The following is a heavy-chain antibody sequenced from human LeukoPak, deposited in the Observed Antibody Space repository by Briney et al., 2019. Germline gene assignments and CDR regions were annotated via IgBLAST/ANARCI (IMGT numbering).Heavy chain of an antibody. CDR1: AGSISSGGYY. CDR3: ARTFVAEDIWTGYPINWFDP. D-gene: IGHD3-9*01. J-gene: IGHJ5*02. CDR2: IYYSGTT. Sequence: SQTLSLTCTVSAGSISSGGYYWSWIRQHPWNGLEWIGYIYYSGTTYYNPSLKSRVTISVDTSKNQFSLKLSSVTAADTAVYYCARTFVAEDIWTGYPINWFDPWGQGTLVTVSS. V-gene: IGHV4-31*03.